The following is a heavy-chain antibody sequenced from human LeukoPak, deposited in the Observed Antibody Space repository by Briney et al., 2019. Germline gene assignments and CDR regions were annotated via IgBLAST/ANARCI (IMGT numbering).Heavy chain of an antibody. V-gene: IGHV1-69*01. D-gene: IGHD3-10*01. Sequence: VKVSCKASGGTFSSYAISWVRQAPGQGLEWMGGIIPIFGTANYAQKFQGRVTITADESTSTAYMELSSLRSEDTAVYYCARDRNTYYYGSGSYYSFDYWGQGTLVTVSS. CDR2: IIPIFGTA. CDR3: ARDRNTYYYGSGSYYSFDY. J-gene: IGHJ4*02. CDR1: GGTFSSYA.